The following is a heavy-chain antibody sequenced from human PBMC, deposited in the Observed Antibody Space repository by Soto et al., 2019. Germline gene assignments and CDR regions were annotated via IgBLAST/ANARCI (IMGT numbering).Heavy chain of an antibody. Sequence: GGSLRLSCTASGFTFGDYAMSWFRQAPGKGLEWVGFIRSKAYGGTTEYAASVKGRFTISRDDSKSIAYLQMNSLKTEDTAVYYCTRDSSIAVAVYYFDYWGQGTLVTVSS. J-gene: IGHJ4*02. CDR2: IRSKAYGGTT. D-gene: IGHD6-19*01. CDR1: GFTFGDYA. CDR3: TRDSSIAVAVYYFDY. V-gene: IGHV3-49*03.